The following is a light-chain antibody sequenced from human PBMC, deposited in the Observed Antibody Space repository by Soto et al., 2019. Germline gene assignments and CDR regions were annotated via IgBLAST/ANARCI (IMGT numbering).Light chain of an antibody. CDR1: SSDVGLYNY. CDR3: SSYTSTSTVK. V-gene: IGLV2-14*03. Sequence: QSALTQPASVSGSPGQSITISCTGTSSDVGLYNYVSWYQQHPGKAPKLLIYDVSDRPSGVSNRFSGSKSGSTASLTISGLQAEDEGDYYCSSYTSTSTVKFVVGTKLTVL. CDR2: DVS. J-gene: IGLJ2*01.